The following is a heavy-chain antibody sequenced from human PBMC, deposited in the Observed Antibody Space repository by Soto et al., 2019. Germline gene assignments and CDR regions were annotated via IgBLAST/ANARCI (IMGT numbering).Heavy chain of an antibody. CDR2: VYARGAT. J-gene: IGHJ6*02. Sequence: SETLSLTCSVSGASITSHYWNWIRQSAGEGLQWIGRVYARGATNYNPSLKSRVTISGDTSKNQFSLKLTSVTAADPAVYYCARSSGDDFFYYGMDVWGHGTTVTVSS. D-gene: IGHD4-17*01. CDR1: GASITSHY. CDR3: ARSSGDDFFYYGMDV. V-gene: IGHV4-59*10.